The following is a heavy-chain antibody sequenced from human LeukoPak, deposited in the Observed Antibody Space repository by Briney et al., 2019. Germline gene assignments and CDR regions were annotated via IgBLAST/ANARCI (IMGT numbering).Heavy chain of an antibody. J-gene: IGHJ4*02. V-gene: IGHV3-74*01. CDR1: GFPFSTYT. CDR2: INSDGSRT. D-gene: IGHD3-10*01. Sequence: GGSLRLSCAASGFPFSTYTMNWVRQAPGKGLVWVSRINSDGSRTSYADSVKGRFTISRDNAKNTLYLQMNSLRAEDTAVYYCARGPMVRTNLFDYWGQGTLVTVSS. CDR3: ARGPMVRTNLFDY.